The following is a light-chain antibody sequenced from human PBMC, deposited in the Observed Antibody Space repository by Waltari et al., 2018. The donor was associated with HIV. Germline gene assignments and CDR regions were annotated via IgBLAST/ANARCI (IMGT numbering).Light chain of an antibody. J-gene: IGLJ2*01. CDR2: EVT. V-gene: IGLV2-14*01. CDR1: SSDVGCYDC. Sequence: QSALTQPASVSGSPGQSITISCTGASSDVGCYDCISWYQQHPGKAPRLILYEVTNRPSGVSNRFFGAKSANTASLTISGLQADDEADYYCSYTGTNSLHFGGGTKVTVL. CDR3: SYTGTNSLH.